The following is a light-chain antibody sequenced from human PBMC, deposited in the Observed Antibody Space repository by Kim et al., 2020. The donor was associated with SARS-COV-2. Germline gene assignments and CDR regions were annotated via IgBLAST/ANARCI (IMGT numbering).Light chain of an antibody. CDR3: SSYVNGNTYV. CDR1: TTYVVGYNY. J-gene: IGLJ1*01. Sequence: GQAHTLSSTGTTTYVVGYNYVSLYQQHPGKLPQLIISAVSQRPSGVSNRFSGSKSGNTASLTISGLQAEDEADYYCSSYVNGNTYVFGTGSRVTGL. V-gene: IGLV2-14*03. CDR2: AVS.